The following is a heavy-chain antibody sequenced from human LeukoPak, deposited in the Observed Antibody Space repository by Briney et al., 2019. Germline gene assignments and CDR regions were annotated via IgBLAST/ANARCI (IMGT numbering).Heavy chain of an antibody. CDR3: AREDGGSYLDY. CDR1: RFTFSNYV. V-gene: IGHV3-33*01. J-gene: IGHJ4*02. CDR2: IWYYGSNK. D-gene: IGHD1-26*01. Sequence: PGRSLRLSCAPSRFTFSNYVMHCVRHAPRKGLEGVAIIWYYGSNKYYADSVKGQFTISRDNSKNTLYLQMNSLRAEDTAVYYCAREDGGSYLDYWGQGTLVSVSS.